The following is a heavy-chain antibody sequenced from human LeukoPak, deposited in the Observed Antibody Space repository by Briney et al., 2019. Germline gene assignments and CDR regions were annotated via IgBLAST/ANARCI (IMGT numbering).Heavy chain of an antibody. CDR1: GFPFSTYA. CDR3: VRSLDY. V-gene: IGHV3-23*01. Sequence: GGSLRLSCAASGFPFSTYAMNWVRQAPGKGLEWVSVITGSGGFTQFADSVKGRFTISRDNSKNTVYLQMNSLRVEDTALYYCVRSLDYWGQGTLVTVSS. CDR2: ITGSGGFT. J-gene: IGHJ4*02.